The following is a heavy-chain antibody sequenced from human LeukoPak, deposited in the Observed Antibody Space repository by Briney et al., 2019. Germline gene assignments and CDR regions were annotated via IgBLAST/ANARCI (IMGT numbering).Heavy chain of an antibody. CDR1: GGSISTYY. CDR2: IYYSGAT. Sequence: SETLSLTCTVSGGSISTYYWNWSRQPPGRGVEGIGYIYYSGATNYNPSLKSRVTISVDTSKNQFSLKLSSVTAADTAVYYCARGVYIAAAQYGFWGQGTLVTVSS. D-gene: IGHD6-13*01. CDR3: ARGVYIAAAQYGF. J-gene: IGHJ4*02. V-gene: IGHV4-59*01.